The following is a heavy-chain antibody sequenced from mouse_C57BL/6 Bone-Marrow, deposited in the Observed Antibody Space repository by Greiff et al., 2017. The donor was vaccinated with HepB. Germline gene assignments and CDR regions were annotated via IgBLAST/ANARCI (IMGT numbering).Heavy chain of an antibody. J-gene: IGHJ3*01. CDR2: ISSGSSTI. V-gene: IGHV5-17*01. Sequence: EVKLVESGGGLVKPGGSLKLSCAASGFTFSDYGMHWVRQAPEKGLEWVAYISSGSSTIYYADTVKGRFTISRENAKNTLFLQMTSLRSEDTAMYYCARPLKGAFAHWGQGTLVTVSA. CDR3: ARPLKGAFAH. CDR1: GFTFSDYG. D-gene: IGHD3-3*01.